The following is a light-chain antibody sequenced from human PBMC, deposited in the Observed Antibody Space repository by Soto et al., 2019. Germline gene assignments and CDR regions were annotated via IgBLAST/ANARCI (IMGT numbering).Light chain of an antibody. V-gene: IGKV3-20*01. Sequence: VLTQSPGPLTLSPGERATLSCRASQRVNSNYFAWYQQKPGQAPRLLVFGASTRATGIPDRFSGSGSGTDFILTISRVEPEDFAVYYCQQYTASSGIFTFGPGTKVDIK. J-gene: IGKJ3*01. CDR2: GAS. CDR3: QQYTASSGIFT. CDR1: QRVNSNY.